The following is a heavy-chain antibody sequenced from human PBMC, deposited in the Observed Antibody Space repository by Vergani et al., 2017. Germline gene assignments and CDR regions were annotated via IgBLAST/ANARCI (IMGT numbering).Heavy chain of an antibody. CDR2: IYSGGST. CDR1: GFTFSSYS. D-gene: IGHD3-16*01. CDR3: AGGTNPGHLSAFDI. Sequence: EVQLVESGGGLVQPGGSLRLSCAASGFTFSSYSMNWVRQAPGKGREWVSVIYSGGSTYSADSVKGRFTISRHNSKNTLYLQMNSLRAEDTAVYYCAGGTNPGHLSAFDIWGQGTMVTVSS. V-gene: IGHV3-53*04. J-gene: IGHJ3*02.